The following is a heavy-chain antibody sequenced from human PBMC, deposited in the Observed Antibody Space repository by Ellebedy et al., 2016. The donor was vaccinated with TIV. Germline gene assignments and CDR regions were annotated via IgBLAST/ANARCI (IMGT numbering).Heavy chain of an antibody. Sequence: GGSLRLSCAASGFTFGAFAVHWVRQAPGKGLEWLSVISGGGDNAYHADSVKGRFTVSRDNSKNTLYLQMNRLRTEDTAVYYCAKGTSSGFNYDRVGFEYWGQGTLVTVSS. CDR3: AKGTSSGFNYDRVGFEY. V-gene: IGHV3-23*01. CDR2: ISGGGDNA. D-gene: IGHD3-16*01. J-gene: IGHJ4*02. CDR1: GFTFGAFA.